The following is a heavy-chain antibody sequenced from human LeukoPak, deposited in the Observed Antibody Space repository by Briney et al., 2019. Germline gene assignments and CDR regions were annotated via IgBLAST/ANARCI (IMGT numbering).Heavy chain of an antibody. CDR1: GYTFTGYY. Sequence: ASVKVSCKASGYTFTGYYMHWVRQATGQGLEWMGYMNPNSGDTEYAQKFQGRLTITRDTSISTAYMELSNLRSEDTAVYYCATELRRQDYWGQGTLVTVSS. V-gene: IGHV1-8*03. D-gene: IGHD4-17*01. CDR3: ATELRRQDY. CDR2: MNPNSGDT. J-gene: IGHJ4*02.